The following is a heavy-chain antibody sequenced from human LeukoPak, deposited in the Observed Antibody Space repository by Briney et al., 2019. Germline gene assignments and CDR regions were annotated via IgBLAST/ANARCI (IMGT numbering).Heavy chain of an antibody. J-gene: IGHJ3*02. D-gene: IGHD3-22*01. CDR2: ITLHSSDT. Sequence: ASVKVSCKASGHTLTVHYIHWVRQGPGQGLEWLGWITLHSSDTHYAQKYQGRLTMTSDTSISTGYMELSTLQFDDTAVYYCARDRSAYYDSSGLGVEVAFDIWGQGTMVTVSS. V-gene: IGHV1-2*02. CDR3: ARDRSAYYDSSGLGVEVAFDI. CDR1: GHTLTVHY.